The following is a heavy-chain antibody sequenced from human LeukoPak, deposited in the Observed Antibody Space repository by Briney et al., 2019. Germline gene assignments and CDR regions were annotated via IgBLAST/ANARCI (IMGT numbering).Heavy chain of an antibody. V-gene: IGHV4-34*01. CDR1: GGSFSGYY. D-gene: IGHD6-19*01. CDR2: IYYSGST. J-gene: IGHJ6*03. Sequence: SETLSLTCAVYGGSFSGYYWGWIRQPPGKGLEWIGSIYYSGSTYYNPSLKSRVTISVDTSKNQFSLKLSSVTAADTAVYYCARGAGEQWNYYHYYMDVWGKGTTVTVSS. CDR3: ARGAGEQWNYYHYYMDV.